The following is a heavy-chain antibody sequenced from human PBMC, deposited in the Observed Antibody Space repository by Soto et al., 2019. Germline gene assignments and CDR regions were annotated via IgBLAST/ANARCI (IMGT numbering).Heavy chain of an antibody. CDR1: GGSISSGGYY. CDR2: IYYSGST. D-gene: IGHD2-2*01. V-gene: IGHV4-31*03. J-gene: IGHJ6*02. Sequence: SETLSLTCTVSGGSISSGGYYWSWIRQHPGKGLEWIGYIYYSGSTYYNPSLKSRVTISVDTSKNQFSLKLSSVTAADTAVYYCARDSCISTSCYLSPHYYGMDVWGQGTTVTVS. CDR3: ARDSCISTSCYLSPHYYGMDV.